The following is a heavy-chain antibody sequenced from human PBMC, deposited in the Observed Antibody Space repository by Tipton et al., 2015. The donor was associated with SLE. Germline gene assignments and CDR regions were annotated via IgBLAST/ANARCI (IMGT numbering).Heavy chain of an antibody. J-gene: IGHJ6*02. CDR1: GFTVSSNY. D-gene: IGHD3-10*01. CDR2: IYSGGST. CDR3: ARGEGGWFGELLYYYYGMDV. Sequence: GSLRLSCAASGFTVSSNYMSWVRQAPGKGLKWVSVIYSGGSTYYADSVKGRFTISRDNSKNTLYLQMNSLRAEDTAVYYCARGEGGWFGELLYYYYGMDVWGQGTTVTVSS. V-gene: IGHV3-66*01.